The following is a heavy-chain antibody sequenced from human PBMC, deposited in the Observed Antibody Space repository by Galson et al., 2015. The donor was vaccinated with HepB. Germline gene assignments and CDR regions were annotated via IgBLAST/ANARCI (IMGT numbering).Heavy chain of an antibody. D-gene: IGHD1-14*01. V-gene: IGHV4-30-4*01. CDR2: IYYSGST. CDR3: ARWATNAFDI. Sequence: QVQLQESGPGLVKPSQTLSLTCTVSGGSISSGDYYWSWIRQPPGKGLEWIGYIYYSGSTNYNPSHKSRVTIAVDTYKNRFSLKRSSVTAAVAAVYYWARWATNAFDIWGQGTVVTVSS. CDR1: GGSISSGDYY. J-gene: IGHJ3*02.